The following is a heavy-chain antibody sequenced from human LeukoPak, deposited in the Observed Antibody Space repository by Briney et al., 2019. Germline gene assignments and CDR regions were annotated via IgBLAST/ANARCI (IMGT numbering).Heavy chain of an antibody. D-gene: IGHD6-19*01. Sequence: GGSLRLSRAASGFAVSSNYMSWVRQAPGKGLEWVSVIYSGGGSFYANSVKGRFTISRDTSKNTLYLQMNSLRAEDTAVYYCARDLDASGWFMFDYWGQGTLVTVSS. CDR2: IYSGGGS. V-gene: IGHV3-53*01. CDR3: ARDLDASGWFMFDY. CDR1: GFAVSSNY. J-gene: IGHJ4*02.